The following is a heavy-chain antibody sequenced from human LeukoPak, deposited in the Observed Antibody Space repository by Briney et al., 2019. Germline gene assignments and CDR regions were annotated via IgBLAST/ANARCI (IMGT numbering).Heavy chain of an antibody. V-gene: IGHV3-48*01. D-gene: IGHD3/OR15-3a*01. CDR3: ARDQTPSFGTGDAFDI. CDR1: GFTFSSYS. J-gene: IGHJ3*02. Sequence: GGSLRLSCAASGFTFSSYSMNWVRQAPGKGLEWVSHISSSSSTIYYADSVKGRFTISRDNAKNSLYLQMNSLRAEDTAVYYCARDQTPSFGTGDAFDIWGQGTMVTVSS. CDR2: ISSSSSTI.